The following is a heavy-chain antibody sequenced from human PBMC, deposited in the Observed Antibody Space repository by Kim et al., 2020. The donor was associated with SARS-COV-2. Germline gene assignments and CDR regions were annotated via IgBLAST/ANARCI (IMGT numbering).Heavy chain of an antibody. CDR3: ARESGAERDSYGMDL. D-gene: IGHD1-26*01. J-gene: IGHJ6*02. Sequence: ASVKVSCKASGYTFTSYYMHWVRQAPGQGLEWMGIINPSGGSTSYAQRFQGRVTMTRDTSTSTVYMELSSLRSEDTALYYCARESGAERDSYGMDLWGQGTTFTVSS. CDR1: GYTFTSYY. CDR2: INPSGGST. V-gene: IGHV1-46*01.